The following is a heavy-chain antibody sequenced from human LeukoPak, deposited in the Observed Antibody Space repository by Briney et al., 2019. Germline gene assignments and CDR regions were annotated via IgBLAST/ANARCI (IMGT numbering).Heavy chain of an antibody. Sequence: GGSMRLSCAASGFTFSSYAMSWVRQAQGKGLEWVSAITGSGGTTFYADSVKGRFTISRDNSKNTLYLQMNNLRAEDTAVYYCAKGRGSGTYTGDFWGQGTLVTVSS. J-gene: IGHJ4*02. CDR2: ITGSGGTT. CDR3: AKGRGSGTYTGDF. CDR1: GFTFSSYA. D-gene: IGHD3-10*01. V-gene: IGHV3-23*01.